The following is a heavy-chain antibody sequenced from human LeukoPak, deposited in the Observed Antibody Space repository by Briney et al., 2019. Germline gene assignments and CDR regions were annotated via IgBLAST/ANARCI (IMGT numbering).Heavy chain of an antibody. Sequence: GGSLRLSCAASGFTFSSYAMNWVRRAPGKGLEWVSGISGTGTGTYYADSVKGRFTISRDNSKNTLYLQMNSLRAEDTAVYYCAKCTRVDWLPIDYWGQGTLVTVSS. V-gene: IGHV3-23*01. CDR2: ISGTGTGT. CDR3: AKCTRVDWLPIDY. D-gene: IGHD3-9*01. CDR1: GFTFSSYA. J-gene: IGHJ4*02.